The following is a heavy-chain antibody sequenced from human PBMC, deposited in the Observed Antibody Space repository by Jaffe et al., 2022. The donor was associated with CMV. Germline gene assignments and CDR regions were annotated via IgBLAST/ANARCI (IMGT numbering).Heavy chain of an antibody. Sequence: QVQLVQSGAEVKKPGSSVKVSCKASGGTFSSYAISWVRQAPGQGLEWMGGIIPIFGTANYAQKFQGRVTITADESTSTAYMELSSLRSEDTAVYYCARAGEDYYDSSGPEKYYFDYWGQGTLVTVSS. CDR2: IIPIFGTA. J-gene: IGHJ4*02. CDR3: ARAGEDYYDSSGPEKYYFDY. V-gene: IGHV1-69*01. D-gene: IGHD3-22*01. CDR1: GGTFSSYA.